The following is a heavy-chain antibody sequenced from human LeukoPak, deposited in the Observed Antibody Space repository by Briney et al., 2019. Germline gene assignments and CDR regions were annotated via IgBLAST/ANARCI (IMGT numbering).Heavy chain of an antibody. J-gene: IGHJ4*02. CDR3: ARDIRPVITGTTQSLGY. CDR2: ISSSSSYI. V-gene: IGHV3-21*01. D-gene: IGHD1-20*01. Sequence: GGSLRLSCAASGFTFSSYSMNWVRQAPGKGLEWVSSISSSSSYIYYADSVKGRFTISRDNAKNSLYLQMNSLRAEDTAVYYCARDIRPVITGTTQSLGYWGQGTLVTVSS. CDR1: GFTFSSYS.